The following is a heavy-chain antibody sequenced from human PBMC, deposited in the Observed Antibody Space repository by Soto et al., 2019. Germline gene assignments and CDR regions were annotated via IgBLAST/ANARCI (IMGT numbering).Heavy chain of an antibody. CDR2: ISSSSSYI. V-gene: IGHV3-21*01. D-gene: IGHD6-6*01. Sequence: GGSLRLSCAASGFTFSSYSMNWVRQAPGKGLEWVSSISSSSSYIYYADSVKGRFTISRDNAKNSLYLQMNSLRAEDTAVYYCARWPVKYSSSSMVNGAFDIWGQGTMVTVSS. J-gene: IGHJ3*02. CDR3: ARWPVKYSSSSMVNGAFDI. CDR1: GFTFSSYS.